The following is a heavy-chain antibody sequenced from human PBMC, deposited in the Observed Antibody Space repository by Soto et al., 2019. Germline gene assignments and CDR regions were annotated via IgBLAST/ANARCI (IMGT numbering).Heavy chain of an antibody. J-gene: IGHJ3*02. CDR2: ITSSDTYI. D-gene: IGHD3-3*02. V-gene: IGHV3-21*01. Sequence: EVQLVESGGGLVKPGGSLRLSCAASGFTFSSSTMNWVRQTPGKGLEWVSSITSSDTYIYYADSVKGRFTVSRDNTKNSLYLQMDSLRVDDTAVYYCATSERGRAFLEWLSWNAFDIWGQGTMVTVSS. CDR3: ATSERGRAFLEWLSWNAFDI. CDR1: GFTFSSST.